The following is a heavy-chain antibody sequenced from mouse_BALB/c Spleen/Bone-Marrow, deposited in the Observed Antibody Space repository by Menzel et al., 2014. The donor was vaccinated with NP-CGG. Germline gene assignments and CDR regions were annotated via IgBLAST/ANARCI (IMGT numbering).Heavy chain of an antibody. V-gene: IGHV1-9*01. J-gene: IGHJ4*01. Sequence: QVQLQQSGAELMKPGASVKISCKATGYTFSSYWIEWVKQRPGHGLEWIGEILPGNGSTNYNEKFKGKATFTAETSSKTDYMQLSSLTSEYSAVYYCARSKVLYAMDYWGQGTSVTVSS. D-gene: IGHD2-14*01. CDR3: ARSKVLYAMDY. CDR1: GYTFSSYW. CDR2: ILPGNGST.